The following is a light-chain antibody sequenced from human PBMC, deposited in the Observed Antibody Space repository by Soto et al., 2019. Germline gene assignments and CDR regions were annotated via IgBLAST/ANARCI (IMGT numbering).Light chain of an antibody. J-gene: IGKJ2*01. CDR2: KAS. CDR3: QQYNSYPVT. CDR1: QSISSW. Sequence: DIQMTQSHSTLSASVGDRVTITCRASQSISSWLAWYQQKPGKAPKLLIYKASSLESGVPSRLSGSGSGTEFTLTISSLQPDDFATYYCQQYNSYPVTFGQGTKVDIK. V-gene: IGKV1-5*03.